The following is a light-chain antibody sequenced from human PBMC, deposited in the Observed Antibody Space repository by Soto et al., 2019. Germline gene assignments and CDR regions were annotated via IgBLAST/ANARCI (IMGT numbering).Light chain of an antibody. Sequence: DIQMTQSPSSLSASVGDRVTITCRASQSISSYLNWYQQKQGKAPKLLIYAASSLQSGVPSRFSGSGSGTDLTITISSLQPEDFETYYCQQSYSTPQTFGQGTRLEIK. J-gene: IGKJ5*01. CDR1: QSISSY. V-gene: IGKV1-39*01. CDR2: AAS. CDR3: QQSYSTPQT.